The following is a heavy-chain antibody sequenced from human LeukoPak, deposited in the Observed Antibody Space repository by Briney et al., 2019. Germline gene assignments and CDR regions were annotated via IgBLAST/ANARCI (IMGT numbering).Heavy chain of an antibody. J-gene: IGHJ2*01. V-gene: IGHV3-23*01. Sequence: PGGSLRLSCAASGFTFSSYAMSWVRQAPGKGLEWVSAISGSGGSTYYADSVKGRFTISRDNAKNSLYLQMNSLRAEDTAVYYCARDGYNYWYFDLWGRGTLVTVSS. D-gene: IGHD5-24*01. CDR2: ISGSGGST. CDR1: GFTFSSYA. CDR3: ARDGYNYWYFDL.